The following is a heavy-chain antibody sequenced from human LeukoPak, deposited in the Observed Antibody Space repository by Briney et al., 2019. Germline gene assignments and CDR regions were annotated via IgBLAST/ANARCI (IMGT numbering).Heavy chain of an antibody. Sequence: PSQTLSLTCTVSGGSISSYYWSWIRQPAGKGLEWIGRIYTSGSTNYNPSLKSRVTMSVDTSKNQFSLKLSSVTAADTAVYYCARDQDWGSRYFDLWGRGTLVTVSS. D-gene: IGHD7-27*01. CDR3: ARDQDWGSRYFDL. CDR1: GGSISSYY. V-gene: IGHV4-4*07. CDR2: IYTSGST. J-gene: IGHJ2*01.